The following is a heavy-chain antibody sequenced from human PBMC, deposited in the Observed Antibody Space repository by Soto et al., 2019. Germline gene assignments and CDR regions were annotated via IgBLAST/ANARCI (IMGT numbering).Heavy chain of an antibody. Sequence: VQLVQSGAEVKKPGASVKVSCKTSGYTFTNFGLSWVRQAPGQGLEWMGWISAYNGNTKYEQKCQGRVIMPTDTSASTAYMELRSLRSDDTAVYYCARGGTPIDSWGQGTLVTVSS. CDR3: ARGGTPIDS. V-gene: IGHV1-18*01. CDR1: GYTFTNFG. CDR2: ISAYNGNT. D-gene: IGHD3-16*01. J-gene: IGHJ4*02.